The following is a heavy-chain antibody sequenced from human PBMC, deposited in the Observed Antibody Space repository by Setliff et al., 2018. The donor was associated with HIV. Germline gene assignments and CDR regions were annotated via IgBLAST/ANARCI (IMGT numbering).Heavy chain of an antibody. CDR1: GGSFSGYY. J-gene: IGHJ5*02. D-gene: IGHD2-2*01. CDR3: ARAQGVVVPAATGFDP. V-gene: IGHV4-34*01. CDR2: INHSGST. Sequence: SETLSLTCAVYGGSFSGYYWSWIRQPPGKGLEWIGEINHSGSTNYNPSLKSRVTISVDTSKNQFSLKLSSVTAADTAVYYCARAQGVVVPAATGFDPWGQGTLVTSP.